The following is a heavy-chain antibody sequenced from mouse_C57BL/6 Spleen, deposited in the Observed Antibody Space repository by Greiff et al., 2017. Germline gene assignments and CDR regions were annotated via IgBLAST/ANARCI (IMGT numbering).Heavy chain of an antibody. CDR2: IYPGDGDT. V-gene: IGHV1-80*01. J-gene: IGHJ4*01. D-gene: IGHD2-5*01. Sequence: QVQLQQSGAELVKPGASVKISCKASGYAFSSYWMNWVKQRPGKGLEWIGQIYPGDGDTNYNGKFKGKATLTADKSSSTAYMQLSSLTSEDSAVYFCARRSNYALMDYWGQGTSVTVSS. CDR3: ARRSNYALMDY. CDR1: GYAFSSYW.